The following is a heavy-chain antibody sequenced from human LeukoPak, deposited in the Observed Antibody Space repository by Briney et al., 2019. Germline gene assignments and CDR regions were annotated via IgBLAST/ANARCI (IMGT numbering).Heavy chain of an antibody. V-gene: IGHV4-30-4*08. Sequence: PSETLSLTCTVSGGSISSGDYYWSWIRQPPGKGLEWIGYIYYSGSTYYNPSLKSRVTISVDTSKNQFSLKLSSVTAADTAVYYRAREISGSWYGYKRYYYYYMDVWGKGTTVTVSS. J-gene: IGHJ6*03. CDR1: GGSISSGDYY. CDR3: AREISGSWYGYKRYYYYYMDV. CDR2: IYYSGST. D-gene: IGHD6-13*01.